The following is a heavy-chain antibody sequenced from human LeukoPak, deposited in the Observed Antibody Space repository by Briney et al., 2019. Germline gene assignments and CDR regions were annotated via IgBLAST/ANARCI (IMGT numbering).Heavy chain of an antibody. D-gene: IGHD3-3*01. CDR3: ATGSLSITIFGVVITRYMDV. J-gene: IGHJ6*03. V-gene: IGHV1-24*01. CDR1: GYTLTELS. CDR2: FYPEDGET. Sequence: ASVTVSCKVSGYTLTELSMHWVRQAPGKGLEWMGGFYPEDGETIYAQKFQGRVTMTEDTSTDTAYMELSSLRSEDTAVYYCATGSLSITIFGVVITRYMDVWGKGTTVTVSS.